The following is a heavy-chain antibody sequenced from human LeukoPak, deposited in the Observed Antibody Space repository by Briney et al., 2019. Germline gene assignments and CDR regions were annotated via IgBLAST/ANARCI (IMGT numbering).Heavy chain of an antibody. CDR1: GGIFSRYA. CDR3: ARGGETAAGISSSFDY. J-gene: IGHJ4*02. Sequence: SVKVSCKASGGIFSRYAISWVRQAPGQGLEWMGGLVPIFGSPYLAQKFQGRLTITADESTSTAYMELGSLRSEDTAIYYCARGGETAAGISSSFDYWGQGTLVTVSS. CDR2: LVPIFGSP. D-gene: IGHD6-13*01. V-gene: IGHV1-69*13.